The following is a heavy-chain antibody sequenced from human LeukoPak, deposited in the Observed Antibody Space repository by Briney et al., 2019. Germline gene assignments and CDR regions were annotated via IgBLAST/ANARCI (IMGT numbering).Heavy chain of an antibody. D-gene: IGHD3-3*01. Sequence: PGGSLRLSCAASGFTFSSYWMHWVRQAPGKGLVWVSRINSDGSSASYADSVKGRFTISRDNAKNTLYLQMNSLRAEDTAVYYCARTDYDFWSGYTTFDYWGQGTLVTVSS. CDR3: ARTDYDFWSGYTTFDY. V-gene: IGHV3-74*01. CDR2: INSDGSSA. CDR1: GFTFSSYW. J-gene: IGHJ4*02.